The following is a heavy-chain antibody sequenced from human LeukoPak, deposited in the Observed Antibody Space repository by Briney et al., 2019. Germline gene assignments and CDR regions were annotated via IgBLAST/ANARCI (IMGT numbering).Heavy chain of an antibody. D-gene: IGHD3-22*01. J-gene: IGHJ6*03. CDR3: ARSSYYSDSSGYSYFYYYNMDV. Sequence: PSETLSLTSTVSGGSISSYYWNWIRQPPGQGLEWFGYIYYSGSTNYNPSLKSLVTISVDTSKNQFSLKLSSVTAADTAVYYCARSSYYSDSSGYSYFYYYNMDVWGKGATVTVSS. CDR2: IYYSGST. CDR1: GGSISSYY. V-gene: IGHV4-59*01.